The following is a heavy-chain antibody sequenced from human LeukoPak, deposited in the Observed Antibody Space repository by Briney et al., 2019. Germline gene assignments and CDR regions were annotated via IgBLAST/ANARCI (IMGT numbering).Heavy chain of an antibody. D-gene: IGHD2-21*01. V-gene: IGHV3-23*01. CDR2: ISGSGGST. J-gene: IGHJ4*02. CDR1: GFTVSSNY. CDR3: AKDRWGSPY. Sequence: GGSLRLSCAASGFTVSSNYMSWVRQAPGKGLEWVSVISGSGGSTYYADSVKGRFTISRDNSKNTLYLQMNSLTAEDTAVYYCAKDRWGSPYWGQGTLVTVSS.